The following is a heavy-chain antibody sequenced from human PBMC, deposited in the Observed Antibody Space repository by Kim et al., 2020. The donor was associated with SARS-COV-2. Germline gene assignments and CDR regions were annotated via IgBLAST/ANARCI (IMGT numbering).Heavy chain of an antibody. CDR3: ARDKPYDSRGYLALRYWYLDI. J-gene: IGHJ2*01. Sequence: SVKVSCKVSGGTVKNYAISWVRQAPGKGPEWMGGIIPSYGTANYAQKFQGRLRINADESTGTVYMELSSLRYEDTAVYYCARDKPYDSRGYLALRYWYLDIWGRGTLVTVSS. CDR1: GGTVKNYA. V-gene: IGHV1-69*13. D-gene: IGHD3-22*01. CDR2: IIPSYGTA.